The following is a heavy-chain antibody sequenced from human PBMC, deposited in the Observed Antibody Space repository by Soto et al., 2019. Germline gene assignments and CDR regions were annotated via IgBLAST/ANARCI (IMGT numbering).Heavy chain of an antibody. CDR2: FDPEDGET. V-gene: IGHV1-24*01. J-gene: IGHJ5*02. Sequence: ASVKVSCKVSGYTLTELSMHWVRQAPGKGLEWMGGFDPEDGETIYAQKFQGRVTMTEDTSTDTAYMELSSLRSEDTAVYYCATYSSGWFMRGGVWFDPWGQGTLVTVSS. D-gene: IGHD6-19*01. CDR3: ATYSSGWFMRGGVWFDP. CDR1: GYTLTELS.